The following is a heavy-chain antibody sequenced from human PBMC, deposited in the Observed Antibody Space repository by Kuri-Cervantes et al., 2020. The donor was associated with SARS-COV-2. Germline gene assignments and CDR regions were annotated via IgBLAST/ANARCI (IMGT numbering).Heavy chain of an antibody. V-gene: IGHV3-64D*09. D-gene: IGHD6-19*01. CDR2: ISPDGANT. J-gene: IGHJ4*02. CDR1: GFTFSSYA. Sequence: GESLQISCAASGFTFSSYAMSWVRQAPGKGLEYVSAISPDGANTYYADSVKGRFTISRDNYRNTLSLQMNGLTAEDTGIYYCVRVVPLAGSRGHFDSWGQGTAVTVSS. CDR3: VRVVPLAGSRGHFDS.